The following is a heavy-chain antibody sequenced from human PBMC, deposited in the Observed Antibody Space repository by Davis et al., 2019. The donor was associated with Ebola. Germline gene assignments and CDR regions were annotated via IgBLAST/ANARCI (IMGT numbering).Heavy chain of an antibody. Sequence: SGPTLVKPTETLTLTCTVSGFSLSNARMGVSWIRQPPGKALEWLAHIFSNDEKSYSTSLKSRLTISKDTSKSQVVLTMTNMDPVDTATYYCARIRYSSGWYWFDYWGQGTLVTVSS. D-gene: IGHD6-19*01. V-gene: IGHV2-26*01. CDR3: ARIRYSSGWYWFDY. CDR1: GFSLSNARMG. CDR2: IFSNDEK. J-gene: IGHJ4*02.